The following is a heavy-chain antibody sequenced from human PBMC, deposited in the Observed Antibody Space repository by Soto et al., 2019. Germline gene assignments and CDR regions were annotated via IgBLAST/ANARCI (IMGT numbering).Heavy chain of an antibody. J-gene: IGHJ4*02. V-gene: IGHV1-69*13. CDR1: GGTFSSYA. CDR3: AIILNSSGWQNCFDD. D-gene: IGHD6-19*01. CDR2: IIPIFGTA. Sequence: GASVKVSCKASGGTFSSYAISWVRQAPGQGLEWMGGIIPIFGTANYAQKFQGRVTITADESTSTAYMELSSLRSEDTAVYYCAIILNSSGWQNCFDDWGPGTLVNVSS.